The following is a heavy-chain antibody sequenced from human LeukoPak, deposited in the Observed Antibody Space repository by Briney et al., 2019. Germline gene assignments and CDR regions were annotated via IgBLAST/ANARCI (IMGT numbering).Heavy chain of an antibody. D-gene: IGHD3-3*01. Sequence: SETLSLTCAVYGGSFSGYYWSWIRQPPGKGLEWIGEINHSGSTNYNPSLKSRVTISVDTSKNQFSLKLSSVTAADTAVYYCARDHPRFDFWSGYYAAFDIWGQGTMVTVSS. J-gene: IGHJ3*02. CDR1: GGSFSGYY. V-gene: IGHV4-34*01. CDR3: ARDHPRFDFWSGYYAAFDI. CDR2: INHSGST.